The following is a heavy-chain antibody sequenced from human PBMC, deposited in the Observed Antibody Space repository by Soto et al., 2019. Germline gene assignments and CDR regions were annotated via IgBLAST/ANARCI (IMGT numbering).Heavy chain of an antibody. J-gene: IGHJ6*03. V-gene: IGHV1-3*01. D-gene: IGHD6-13*01. CDR3: ASGDSSSWYPPYYYMDV. CDR1: GYTFTSYP. CDR2: INVGNEHT. Sequence: ASVKVSCKASGYTFTSYPMHWVRQAPGQRLKWIERINVGNEHTKYSPKFQGRVTFTRDTSVSTAYMELSSLRSEDTAVYYCASGDSSSWYPPYYYMDVWGKGTTVTVSS.